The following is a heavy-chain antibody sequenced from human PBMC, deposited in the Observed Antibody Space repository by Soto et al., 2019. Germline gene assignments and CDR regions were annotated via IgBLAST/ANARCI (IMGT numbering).Heavy chain of an antibody. CDR1: GGSFSGYY. CDR2: INHSGST. Sequence: PSETLSLTCAVYGGSFSGYYWSWIRQPPGKGLEWIGEINHSGSTNYNPSLKSRVTISVDTSKNQFSLKLSSVTAADTAVYYCARADRGDYCSSTSCCAYFDYWGQVNLVTVSS. D-gene: IGHD2-2*01. CDR3: ARADRGDYCSSTSCCAYFDY. J-gene: IGHJ4*02. V-gene: IGHV4-34*01.